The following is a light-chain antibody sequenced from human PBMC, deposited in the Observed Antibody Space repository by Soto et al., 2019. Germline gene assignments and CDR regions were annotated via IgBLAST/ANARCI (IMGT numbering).Light chain of an antibody. Sequence: DIVMTPYPLSLPVTPGEPASISCRSSQSLLHSNAYNYLDWYLQKPGQSPQLLIYLGSNRASGVPDRFSGSGSGTDFTLKISRVEAEDVGVYYCMQALQTPLTFGGGTKVDIK. CDR2: LGS. CDR3: MQALQTPLT. V-gene: IGKV2-28*01. J-gene: IGKJ4*01. CDR1: QSLLHSNAYNY.